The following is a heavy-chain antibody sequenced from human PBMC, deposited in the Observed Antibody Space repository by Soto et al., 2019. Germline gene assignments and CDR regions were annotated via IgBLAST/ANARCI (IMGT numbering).Heavy chain of an antibody. D-gene: IGHD3-16*01. CDR3: VRGPQSYGT. J-gene: IGHJ5*02. CDR1: GFAVSSNY. V-gene: IGHV3-53*01. CDR2: LYSDGST. Sequence: GGSLRLSCAASGFAVSSNYMNWIRQPPGKGLEWVSLLYSDGSTFYADSVKGRFTISRDNSKNTLFLQMNSLRAEDTAVYYCVRGPQSYGTWGRGTLVTVSS.